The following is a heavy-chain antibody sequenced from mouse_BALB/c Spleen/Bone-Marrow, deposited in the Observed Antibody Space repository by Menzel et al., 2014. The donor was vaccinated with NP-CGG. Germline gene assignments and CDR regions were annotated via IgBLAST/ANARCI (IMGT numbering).Heavy chain of an antibody. Sequence: LQESGAELVKPGTSVNLSCKVSGYTFTDYIIHWVKQRSGQGLEWIGWFYPGSGSIKYNEKFKDKATLTADKSSNTVYMELSRLTSEDSAVYFCARHEDLDIRRRLSAMDYWGQGTSVTVSS. J-gene: IGHJ4*01. V-gene: IGHV1-62-2*01. CDR2: FYPGSGSI. D-gene: IGHD2-12*01. CDR1: GYTFTDYI. CDR3: ARHEDLDIRRRLSAMDY.